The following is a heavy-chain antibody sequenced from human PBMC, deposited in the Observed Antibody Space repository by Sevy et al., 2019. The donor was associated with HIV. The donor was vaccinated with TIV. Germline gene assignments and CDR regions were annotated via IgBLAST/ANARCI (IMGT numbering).Heavy chain of an antibody. Sequence: SETLSLTCPVSGVSLISGEYFWTWIRQPPGKGLEWIGAIHFSGYTHYSPSLKSRVTVSIETSKNQFSLGLSSVTAAETAVYYCATDQYYDIVTGLFAVDVWGQGTTVTVSS. V-gene: IGHV4-61*08. CDR2: IHFSGYT. CDR1: GVSLISGEYF. D-gene: IGHD3-9*01. CDR3: ATDQYYDIVTGLFAVDV. J-gene: IGHJ6*02.